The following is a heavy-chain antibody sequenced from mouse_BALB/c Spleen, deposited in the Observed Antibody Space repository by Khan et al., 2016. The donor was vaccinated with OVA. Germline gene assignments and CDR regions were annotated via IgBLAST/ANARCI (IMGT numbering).Heavy chain of an antibody. CDR2: INPNNNYT. V-gene: IGHV1-4*01. CDR3: VREGAYYRSDGWFAY. J-gene: IGHJ3*01. D-gene: IGHD2-14*01. Sequence: VKLQESGAELARPGASVKMSCKASGYTFTSYTIHWVRQRPGQALEWIGHINPNNNYTNYNQKFKDKATLIVDKSSSTAYMQLSSLTSEDSAVYYCVREGAYYRSDGWFAYWGQGTLITVSA. CDR1: GYTFTSYT.